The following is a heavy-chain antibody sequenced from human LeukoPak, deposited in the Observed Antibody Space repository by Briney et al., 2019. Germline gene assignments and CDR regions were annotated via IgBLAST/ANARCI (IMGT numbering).Heavy chain of an antibody. V-gene: IGHV4-4*07. J-gene: IGHJ6*02. CDR3: ARGPRNCSGGSCYSSWGPYYYGMDV. Sequence: SETLSLTCTVSGGSISSYYWSWIRQPAGKGLEWIGRIYTSGSTNYNPSLKSRVTMSVDTSKNQFSLKLSSVTAADTAVYYCARGPRNCSGGSCYSSWGPYYYGMDVWGQGTTVTVS. CDR1: GGSISSYY. D-gene: IGHD2-15*01. CDR2: IYTSGST.